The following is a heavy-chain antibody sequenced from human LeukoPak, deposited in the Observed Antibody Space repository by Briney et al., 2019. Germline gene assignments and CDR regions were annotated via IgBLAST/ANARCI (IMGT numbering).Heavy chain of an antibody. D-gene: IGHD3-3*01. CDR1: GFTFDDYA. Sequence: GGSLRLSCAASGFTFDDYAMHWVRQAPGKGLEWVSGISGSGGSTYYADSVKGRFTISRDNSKNTLYLQMNSLRAEDTAVYYCAKWAYDFWSGYSIAYYYYGMDVWGQGTTVTVSS. V-gene: IGHV3-23*01. CDR3: AKWAYDFWSGYSIAYYYYGMDV. CDR2: ISGSGGST. J-gene: IGHJ6*02.